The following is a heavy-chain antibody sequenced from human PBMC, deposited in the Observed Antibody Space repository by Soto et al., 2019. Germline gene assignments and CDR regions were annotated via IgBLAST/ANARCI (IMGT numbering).Heavy chain of an antibody. V-gene: IGHV3-48*03. CDR1: GFTFSSYD. Sequence: EVQLVESGGGLVQPGGSLRLSCEVSGFTFSSYDMNWIRQAPGKGLEWISHIDSSGTTTHYADSVEGRFTISRDNAKNSLYLQMSSLRVEDTAVYLCVRKVEGRWGQGTLVIVSS. CDR3: VRKVEGR. CDR2: IDSSGTTT. J-gene: IGHJ3*01.